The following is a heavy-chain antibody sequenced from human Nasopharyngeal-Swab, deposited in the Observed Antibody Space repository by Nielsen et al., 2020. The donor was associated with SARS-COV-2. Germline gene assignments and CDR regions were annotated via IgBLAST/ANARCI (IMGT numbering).Heavy chain of an antibody. D-gene: IGHD6-6*01. CDR1: GFTFDDYA. CDR3: AKVHSSAHDAFDI. J-gene: IGHJ3*02. Sequence: SLKISCAASGFTFDDYAMHWVRQAPGKGLEWVSGISWNSGSIGYADSVKGRFTISRDNAKNSLYLQMNSLRAEDTDLYYCAKVHSSAHDAFDIWGQGTMVTVSS. CDR2: ISWNSGSI. V-gene: IGHV3-9*01.